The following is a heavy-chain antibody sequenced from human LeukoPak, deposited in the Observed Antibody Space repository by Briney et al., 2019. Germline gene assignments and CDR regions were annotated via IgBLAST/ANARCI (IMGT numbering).Heavy chain of an antibody. CDR2: INTDGSST. Sequence: GGSLRLSCAASGFTFSSYWMHWVRQAPGKGLVWVSRINTDGSSTSYADSVKGRFTISRDNAKNTLYLQMNSLRAEDTAVYYCARGGYYYGSGSYSWFDPWGQGTLVTVSS. J-gene: IGHJ5*02. CDR1: GFTFSSYW. CDR3: ARGGYYYGSGSYSWFDP. V-gene: IGHV3-74*01. D-gene: IGHD3-10*01.